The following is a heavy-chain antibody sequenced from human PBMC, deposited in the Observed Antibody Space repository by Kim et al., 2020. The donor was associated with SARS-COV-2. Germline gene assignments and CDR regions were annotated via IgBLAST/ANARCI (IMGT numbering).Heavy chain of an antibody. D-gene: IGHD3-22*01. CDR1: GYTFTSYA. J-gene: IGHJ4*02. Sequence: ASVKVSCKASGYTFTSYAMHWVRQAPGQRLEWMGWINAGNGNTKYSQKFQGRVTITRDTSASTAYMELSSLRSEDTAVYYCARAEDYYDSSGLWGELIDYWGQGTLVTVSS. CDR2: INAGNGNT. CDR3: ARAEDYYDSSGLWGELIDY. V-gene: IGHV1-3*01.